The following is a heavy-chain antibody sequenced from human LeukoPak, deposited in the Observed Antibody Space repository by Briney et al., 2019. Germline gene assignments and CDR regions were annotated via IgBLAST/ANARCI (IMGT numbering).Heavy chain of an antibody. Sequence: GGSLRLSCAASGFTFSSYWMHWVRQAPGKGLVWVSRINSDGSSTSYAGSVKGRFTISRDNAKNTLYLRMDSLRAEDTAVYYCASLTYYYDSSGYYYAPFDYWGQGTWSPSPQ. V-gene: IGHV3-74*01. CDR1: GFTFSSYW. D-gene: IGHD3-22*01. CDR2: INSDGSST. CDR3: ASLTYYYDSSGYYYAPFDY. J-gene: IGHJ4*02.